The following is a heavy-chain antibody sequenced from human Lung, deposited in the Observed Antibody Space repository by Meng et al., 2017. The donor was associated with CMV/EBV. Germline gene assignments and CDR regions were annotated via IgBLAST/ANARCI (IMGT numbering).Heavy chain of an antibody. CDR2: ITPSSGGT. V-gene: IGHV1-2*06. CDR1: GYTFTGYY. D-gene: IGHD7-27*01. J-gene: IGHJ4*02. CDR3: VRANLGSADY. Sequence: VQLVQSGAEVKKPGGSVKVSCKASGYTFTGYYMHWLRQAPGQGLEWVGRITPSSGGTTYAQKFQGRVTMTRDTSISTAYMELSSLRSDDAAIYYCVRANLGSADYWGQGTLVTVSS.